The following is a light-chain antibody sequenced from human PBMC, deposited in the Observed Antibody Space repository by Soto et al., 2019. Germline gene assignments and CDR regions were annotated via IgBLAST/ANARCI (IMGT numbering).Light chain of an antibody. J-gene: IGKJ2*01. Sequence: EIVLTQSPGTLSLSPGERATLSCRASQSVSSNYLAWYQQKPGQAPRLLIYGSSSRATGIPDRFSGGGSGTDFTLTISRLEPEDFAVYFCQQYGSSPPFTFGRGTKVEIK. CDR2: GSS. V-gene: IGKV3-20*01. CDR1: QSVSSNY. CDR3: QQYGSSPPFT.